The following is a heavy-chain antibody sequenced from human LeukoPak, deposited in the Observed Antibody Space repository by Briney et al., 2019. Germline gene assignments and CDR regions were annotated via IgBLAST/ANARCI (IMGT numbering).Heavy chain of an antibody. CDR3: ARDNDLLRYFDWPLDY. J-gene: IGHJ4*02. Sequence: PGGSLRLSCAASGFTFSSYWMSWVRQAPGKGLEWVANIKQDGSEKYYVDSVKGRFTISRDNAKNSLYLQMNSLRAEDTAVYYCARDNDLLRYFDWPLDYWGQGTLATVSS. V-gene: IGHV3-7*01. CDR1: GFTFSSYW. CDR2: IKQDGSEK. D-gene: IGHD3-9*01.